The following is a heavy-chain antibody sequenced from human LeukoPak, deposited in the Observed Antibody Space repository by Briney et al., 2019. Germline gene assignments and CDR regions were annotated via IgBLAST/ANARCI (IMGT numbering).Heavy chain of an antibody. D-gene: IGHD2-15*01. CDR2: INPNSGGT. CDR1: GNTFTGYY. J-gene: IGHJ4*02. V-gene: IGHV1-2*02. Sequence: GASVKVSCKASGNTFTGYYMHWVRQAPGQGLEWMGWINPNSGGTNYAQKFQGRVTMTRDTSISTAYMELSRLRSDDTAVYYCARDPLGVVVVAATFDYWGQGTLVTVSS. CDR3: ARDPLGVVVVAATFDY.